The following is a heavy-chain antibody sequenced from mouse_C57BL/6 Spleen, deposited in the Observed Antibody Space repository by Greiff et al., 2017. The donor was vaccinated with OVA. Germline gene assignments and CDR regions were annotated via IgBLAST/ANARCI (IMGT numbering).Heavy chain of an antibody. CDR3: ARRDRSGYVGWFAY. V-gene: IGHV1-50*01. CDR2: IDPSDSYT. D-gene: IGHD3-2*02. J-gene: IGHJ3*01. Sequence: QVQLQQPGAELVKPGASVKLSCKASGYTFTSYWMQWVKQRPGQGLEWIGEIDPSDSYTNYNQKFKGKATLTVDTSSSTAYMQLSSLTSEDSAVYYCARRDRSGYVGWFAYWGQGTLVTVSA. CDR1: GYTFTSYW.